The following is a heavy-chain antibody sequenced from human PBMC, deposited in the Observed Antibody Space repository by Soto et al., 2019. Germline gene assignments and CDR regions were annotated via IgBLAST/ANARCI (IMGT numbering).Heavy chain of an antibody. D-gene: IGHD5-12*01. Sequence: SETLTVTCTFYGASITISYWSWIRQSPGKGMEWIAYVYHTGATNYNPSLKSRVTISLDTSKSQFSLNLTSLSTADTAVYFCARGGNRYSNVASGVGGFDYWGQGSLVTFS. CDR1: GASITISY. J-gene: IGHJ4*02. CDR3: ARGGNRYSNVASGVGGFDY. V-gene: IGHV4-59*01. CDR2: VYHTGAT.